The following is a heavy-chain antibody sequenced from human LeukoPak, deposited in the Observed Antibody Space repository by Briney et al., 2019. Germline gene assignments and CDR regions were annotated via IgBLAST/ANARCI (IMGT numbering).Heavy chain of an antibody. CDR2: IIPIFGTA. CDR3: VNNINVDTAMELFDY. D-gene: IGHD5-18*01. Sequence: SVKVSCKASGGTFSSYAISWVRRAPGQGLEWMGGIIPIFGTANYAQKFQGRVTITADESTSTAYMELSSLRSEDTAVYYCVNNINVDTAMELFDYWGQGTLVTVSS. V-gene: IGHV1-69*13. J-gene: IGHJ4*02. CDR1: GGTFSSYA.